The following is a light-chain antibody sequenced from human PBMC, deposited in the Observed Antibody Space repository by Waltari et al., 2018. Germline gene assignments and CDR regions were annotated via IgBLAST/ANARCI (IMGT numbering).Light chain of an antibody. V-gene: IGKV3-11*01. Sequence: EIVLTQSPATLSLSPGERATLPCRASQSVSSSLAWYQQKPGQAPRLLIYDASNRATGIPARFSGSGSGTDFTLTISSLEPEDFAVYYCHQRSNWPITFGQGTRLEIK. J-gene: IGKJ5*01. CDR2: DAS. CDR3: HQRSNWPIT. CDR1: QSVSSS.